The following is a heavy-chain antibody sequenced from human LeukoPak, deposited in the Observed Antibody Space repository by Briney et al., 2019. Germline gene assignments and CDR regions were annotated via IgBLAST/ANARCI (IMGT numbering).Heavy chain of an antibody. CDR1: GGSISSYY. CDR3: ARTTYYYDSSGYRFGAFDI. V-gene: IGHV4-4*07. J-gene: IGHJ3*02. CDR2: IYTSGST. D-gene: IGHD3-22*01. Sequence: PSETLSLTCTVSGGSISSYYWSWIRQPAGKGLEWIGRIYTSGSTNYNPSLKSRVTMSVDTSKNQFSLKLSSVTAADTAVYYCARTTYYYDSSGYRFGAFDIWGQGTMVTVSS.